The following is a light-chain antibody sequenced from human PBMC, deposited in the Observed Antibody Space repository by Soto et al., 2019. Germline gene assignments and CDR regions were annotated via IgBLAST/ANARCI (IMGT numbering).Light chain of an antibody. CDR1: QSISSW. Sequence: DIQMTQSPSTLSASVGARVTITCRASQSISSWLAGYQQKPGKAPKLLIYDASSLESGVPSRFSGSGSGTEFTLTISSLQPDDFATYYCQQYNSYVWTFGQGTKVEIK. V-gene: IGKV1-5*01. CDR2: DAS. CDR3: QQYNSYVWT. J-gene: IGKJ1*01.